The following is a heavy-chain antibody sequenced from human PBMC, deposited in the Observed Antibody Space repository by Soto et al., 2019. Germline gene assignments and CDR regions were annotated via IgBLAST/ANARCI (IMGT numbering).Heavy chain of an antibody. CDR3: ARHKSIAALPFDY. V-gene: IGHV4-59*08. D-gene: IGHD6-6*01. CDR1: CGSRPSYH. CDR2: IYYNGNT. J-gene: IGHJ4*02. Sequence: PSETLSPPCPFFCGSRPSYHWSLIRQPPGKGLEWIGYIYYNGNTNYNPSLKSRVTISVDTSKSHFSLRLSSVTAADTAVYYCARHKSIAALPFDYWGQGTQVTVSS.